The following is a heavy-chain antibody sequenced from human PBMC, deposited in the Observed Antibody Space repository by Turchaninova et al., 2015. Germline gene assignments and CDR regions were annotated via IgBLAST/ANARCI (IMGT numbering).Heavy chain of an antibody. CDR3: ARDLSLCSGGDCYPMSEYLQH. D-gene: IGHD2-21*01. J-gene: IGHJ1*01. CDR2: SNPDSGGT. V-gene: IGHV1-2*02. CDR1: GYTFTNYY. Sequence: QVQLVQSGAEVKKPGASMKVSCKTSGYTFTNYYIHWVRQAPGQGLEGMGGSNPDSGGTKYAQKFQDRGTLTWQPSIPPAYMGPGSLRSDDTAVYYCARDLSLCSGGDCYPMSEYLQHWGQGTLVTVSS.